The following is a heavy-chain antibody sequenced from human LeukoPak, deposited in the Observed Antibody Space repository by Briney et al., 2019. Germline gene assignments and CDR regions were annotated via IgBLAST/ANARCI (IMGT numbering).Heavy chain of an antibody. J-gene: IGHJ6*03. CDR1: GFTVSSNY. CDR2: IYSGGDT. Sequence: GGSLRLSCAASGFTVSSNYMSWVRQAPGKGLEWVSIIYSGGDTYYADSVKGRFTISRDNSKNTLYLQMNSLRAEDTAVYYCAKDGWHDFWSGYYYYYYMDVWGKGTTVTVSS. V-gene: IGHV3-66*02. D-gene: IGHD3-3*01. CDR3: AKDGWHDFWSGYYYYYYMDV.